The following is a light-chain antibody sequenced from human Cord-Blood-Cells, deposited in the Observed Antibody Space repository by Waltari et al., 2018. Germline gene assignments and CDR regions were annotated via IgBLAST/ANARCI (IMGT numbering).Light chain of an antibody. CDR1: RSDVGGYNY. CDR3: SSYTSSSTYV. J-gene: IGLJ1*01. Sequence: QSALTQPASVSGSPGQSITISCTGTRSDVGGYNYVSWYQQHPGKAPKLMIYEVSHRPSGVSNRFSGSKSGNTAFLTISGLQAEDEAEYYCSSYTSSSTYVFGTGTKVTVL. V-gene: IGLV2-14*01. CDR2: EVS.